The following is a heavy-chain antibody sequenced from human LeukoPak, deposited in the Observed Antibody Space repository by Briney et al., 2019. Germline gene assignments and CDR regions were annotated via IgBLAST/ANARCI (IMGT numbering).Heavy chain of an antibody. Sequence: PGGSLRLSCAASGFNFDDYAMHWVRQVPGKGLEWVSSISWNSGSKGYADSVKGRFTISKDNAKNSLYLQMNSLRAEDTALYYCAKDFTRYSSSFDYWGQGTLVTVSS. CDR1: GFNFDDYA. CDR3: AKDFTRYSSSFDY. D-gene: IGHD6-13*01. J-gene: IGHJ4*02. CDR2: ISWNSGSK. V-gene: IGHV3-9*01.